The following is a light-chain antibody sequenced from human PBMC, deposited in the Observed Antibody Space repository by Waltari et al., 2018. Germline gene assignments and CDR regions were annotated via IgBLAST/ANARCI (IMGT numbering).Light chain of an antibody. J-gene: IGLJ2*01. V-gene: IGLV1-44*01. CDR3: AAWDDSLKTVI. CDR2: SND. Sequence: QSVLTQPPSASGTPGQRVTISCSGSSSNIGSNTVNWYQQLPGTAPKLLIYSNDQRPSEVPDRFSGSKSGTSASLAISGLQSEDEAGYYWAAWDDSLKTVIFGGGTKLTVL. CDR1: SSNIGSNT.